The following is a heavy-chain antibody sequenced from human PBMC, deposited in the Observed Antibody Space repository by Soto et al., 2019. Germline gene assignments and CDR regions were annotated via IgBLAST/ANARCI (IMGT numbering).Heavy chain of an antibody. CDR3: AKEIARPSVGHDAFDI. CDR1: GFTFSSYG. D-gene: IGHD1-26*01. V-gene: IGHV3-30*18. Sequence: QVQLVESGGGVVQPGRSLRLSCAASGFTFSSYGMHWVRQAPGKGLEWVAVISYDGSNKYYADSVKGRFTISRDNSKNTLYLQTNSLRAEDTAVYYCAKEIARPSVGHDAFDIWGQGTMVTVSS. J-gene: IGHJ3*02. CDR2: ISYDGSNK.